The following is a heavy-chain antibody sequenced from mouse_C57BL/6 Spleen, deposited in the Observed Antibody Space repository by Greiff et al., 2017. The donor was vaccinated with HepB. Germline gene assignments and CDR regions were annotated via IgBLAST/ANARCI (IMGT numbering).Heavy chain of an antibody. CDR1: GYTFTSYD. D-gene: IGHD2-5*01. CDR2: IYPRDGST. Sequence: QVQLKESGPELVKPGASVKLSCKASGYTFTSYDINWVKQRPGQGLEWIGWIYPRDGSTKYNEKFKGKATLTVDTSSSTAYMELHSLTSEDSAVYFCARKGDYYSNLYFDVWGTGTTVTVSS. V-gene: IGHV1-85*01. CDR3: ARKGDYYSNLYFDV. J-gene: IGHJ1*03.